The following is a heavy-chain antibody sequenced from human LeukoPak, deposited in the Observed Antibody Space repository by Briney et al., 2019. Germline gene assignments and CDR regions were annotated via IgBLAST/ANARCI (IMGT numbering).Heavy chain of an antibody. D-gene: IGHD2-2*01. CDR3: ARDPRFCSTTNCPYGPNP. Sequence: PSQTLSLTCIVSGGSIRSGDYYWSWIRQPPGKGLEWIGFIYYSGTTSYNPSLKSRVTISIDTSKNQFSMKLPSVTAADTAVYYCARDPRFCSTTNCPYGPNPWGQGTLVTVSS. CDR1: GGSIRSGDYY. J-gene: IGHJ5*02. V-gene: IGHV4-30-4*08. CDR2: IYYSGTT.